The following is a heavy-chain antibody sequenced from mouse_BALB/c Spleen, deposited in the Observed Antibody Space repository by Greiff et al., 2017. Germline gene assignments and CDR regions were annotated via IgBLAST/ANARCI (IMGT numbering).Heavy chain of an antibody. CDR1: GYTFTSYW. D-gene: IGHD1-1*02. CDR3: TRRYGGNYYFDY. J-gene: IGHJ2*01. V-gene: IGHV1-69*02. CDR2: IYPSDSYT. Sequence: QVQLQQPGAELVRPGASVKLSCKASGYTFTSYWINWVKQRPGQGLEWIGNIYPSDSYTNYNQKFKDKATLTVDKSSSTAYMQLSSPTSEDSAVYYCTRRYGGNYYFDYWGQGTTLTVSS.